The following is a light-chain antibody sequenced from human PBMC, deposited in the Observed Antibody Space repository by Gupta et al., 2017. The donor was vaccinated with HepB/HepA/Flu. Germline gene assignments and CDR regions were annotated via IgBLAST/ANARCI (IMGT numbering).Light chain of an antibody. Sequence: QSVLPQPPSASGTPGQRVTISCSGSSSNIGSNYVYWYQQHPGTAPKLLIYRNNQRPSGVPDRFSGSKSGTSASLAISGRRAEDEADYYCAAWDDSLSGVVFGGGTKLTVL. CDR1: SSNIGSNY. CDR2: RNN. J-gene: IGLJ2*01. V-gene: IGLV1-47*01. CDR3: AAWDDSLSGVV.